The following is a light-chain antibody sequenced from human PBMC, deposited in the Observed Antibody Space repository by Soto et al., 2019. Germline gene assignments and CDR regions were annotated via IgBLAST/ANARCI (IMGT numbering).Light chain of an antibody. V-gene: IGLV2-8*01. CDR2: EVT. CDR1: SSDVGGYNY. J-gene: IGLJ2*01. Sequence: QSALTQPPSASGALGQSVTISCTGTSSDVGGYNYVSWHQQHPGKAPKAMIYEVTKRPPGVPDRFTGSKPGNTASLTVSGLQAEDEADYYCSSFAGGGNPVLLGGGTKLTVL. CDR3: SSFAGGGNPVL.